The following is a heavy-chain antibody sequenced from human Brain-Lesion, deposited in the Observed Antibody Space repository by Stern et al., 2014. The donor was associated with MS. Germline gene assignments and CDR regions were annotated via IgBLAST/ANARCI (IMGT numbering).Heavy chain of an antibody. CDR1: GFTFGNSW. Sequence: EVQLVQSGGGLVQPGGSLTISCTAAGFTFGNSWLTWVRQAPGKALEWVANLKEDGTEKNYVDSVKGRFTISRDNARNSLYLQMNSLRVEDTALYYCARVYNTIYGIVTQRGSGMDVWGQGTTVIVSS. D-gene: IGHD3-3*01. CDR2: LKEDGTEK. J-gene: IGHJ6*02. CDR3: ARVYNTIYGIVTQRGSGMDV. V-gene: IGHV3-7*01.